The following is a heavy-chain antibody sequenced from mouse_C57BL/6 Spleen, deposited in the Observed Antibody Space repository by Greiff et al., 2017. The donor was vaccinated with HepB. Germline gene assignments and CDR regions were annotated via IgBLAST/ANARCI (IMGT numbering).Heavy chain of an antibody. CDR2: IDPSDSDT. Sequence: VQLQQPGAELVRPGSSVKLSCKASGYTFTSYWMHWVKQRPIQGLEWIGNIDPSDSDTHYNQKFKDKATLTVDTSSSTAYMQLSSLTSEDSAVYYYARSTVVPYFDVWGTGTTVTVSS. J-gene: IGHJ1*03. D-gene: IGHD6-1*01. V-gene: IGHV1-52*01. CDR1: GYTFTSYW. CDR3: ARSTVVPYFDV.